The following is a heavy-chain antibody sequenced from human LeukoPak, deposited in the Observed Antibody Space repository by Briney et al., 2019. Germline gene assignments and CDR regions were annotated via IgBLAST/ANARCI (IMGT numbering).Heavy chain of an antibody. Sequence: SETLPLTCAVYGGSFSGYYWSWIRQPPGKGLEWIGEINHSGSTNYNPSLKSRVTISVDTSKNQFSLKLSSVTAADTAVYYCARNMVRGVIISAPVYWGQGTLVTVSS. CDR3: ARNMVRGVIISAPVY. CDR1: GGSFSGYY. J-gene: IGHJ4*02. CDR2: INHSGST. D-gene: IGHD3-10*01. V-gene: IGHV4-34*01.